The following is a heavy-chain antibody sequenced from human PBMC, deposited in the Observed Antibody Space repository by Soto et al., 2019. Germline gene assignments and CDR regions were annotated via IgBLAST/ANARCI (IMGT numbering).Heavy chain of an antibody. D-gene: IGHD3-22*01. CDR2: ISAHSGDT. J-gene: IGHJ4*02. CDR1: GYTFNYYG. V-gene: IGHV1-18*04. CDR3: ARDWSRYFDSSGLMWFY. Sequence: ASVKVSCKASGYTFNYYGISWVRQAPGQGLEWVGWISAHSGDTKYAQNLQGRLTLTTDTSTSTAYMELTSLTSDDTAVYYCARDWSRYFDSSGLMWFYWGQGTLVTVSS.